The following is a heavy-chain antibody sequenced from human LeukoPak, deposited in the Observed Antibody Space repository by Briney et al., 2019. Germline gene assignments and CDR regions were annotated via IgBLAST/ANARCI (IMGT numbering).Heavy chain of an antibody. CDR3: ARRPGQQHYFDY. J-gene: IGHJ4*02. CDR1: GGSMNDYY. D-gene: IGHD6-13*01. V-gene: IGHV4-59*08. CDR2: IYYSGNT. Sequence: SETLSLTCTVSGGSMNDYYWTWIRQPPGKGLEWIGYIYYSGNTNYNPSLESRVTISIDTSKNQFSLRMTSVTAADTAVYYCARRPGQQHYFDYWGQGTLVTVSS.